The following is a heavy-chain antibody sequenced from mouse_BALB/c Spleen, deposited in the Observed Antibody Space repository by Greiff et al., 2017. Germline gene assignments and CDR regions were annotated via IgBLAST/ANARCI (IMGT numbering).Heavy chain of an antibody. J-gene: IGHJ4*01. Sequence: QVQLHQSGPELVRPGESVKISCKGSGYTFTDYAMHWVKQSHAKSLEWIGVISIYYDNTNYNQKFKGKATMTVDKSSSTAYMELARLTSEDSAIYYCAYSLYAMDYWGQGTSVTVSS. V-gene: IGHV1-67*01. CDR1: GYTFTDYA. CDR3: AYSLYAMDY. CDR2: ISIYYDNT.